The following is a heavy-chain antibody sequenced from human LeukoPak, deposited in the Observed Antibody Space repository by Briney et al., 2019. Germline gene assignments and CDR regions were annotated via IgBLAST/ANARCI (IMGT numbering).Heavy chain of an antibody. CDR1: GGSISSGDYY. J-gene: IGHJ4*02. CDR3: AREGREYYFDY. Sequence: PSETLSLTCTVSGGSISSGDYYWSWIRQPPGKGLEWIGYIYYSGSTYYNPSLKSRVTISVDTSKNQFSLKLSSVTAADTAVYYCAREGREYYFDYWGQGTLVTVSS. V-gene: IGHV4-30-4*01. D-gene: IGHD5-24*01. CDR2: IYYSGST.